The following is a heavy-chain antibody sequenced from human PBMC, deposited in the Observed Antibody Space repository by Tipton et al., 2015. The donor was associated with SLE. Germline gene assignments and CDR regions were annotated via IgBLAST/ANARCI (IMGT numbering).Heavy chain of an antibody. Sequence: QVQLVQSGGEVKKPGASVKVSCKASGYTFSNYGISWVRQAPGQGLEWMGWISPYNGNTNYAQKLQGRVALTTDTSTSTAYMELRSLRSDDTAFYYGAIGDYYDGSGHYPGDYWGQGTLVTVSS. CDR1: GYTFSNYG. D-gene: IGHD3-22*01. CDR2: ISPYNGNT. V-gene: IGHV1-18*01. CDR3: AIGDYYDGSGHYPGDY. J-gene: IGHJ4*02.